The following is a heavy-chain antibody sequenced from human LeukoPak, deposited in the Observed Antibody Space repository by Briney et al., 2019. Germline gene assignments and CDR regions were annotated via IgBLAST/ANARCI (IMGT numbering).Heavy chain of an antibody. CDR2: ISYDGSNK. CDR3: ARDLSYYDSSGYYGPAN. D-gene: IGHD3-22*01. CDR1: GFTFSSYA. J-gene: IGHJ4*02. Sequence: GRSLRLSCAASGFTFSSYAMHWVRQAPGKGLEWVAVISYDGSNKCYADSVKGRFTISRDNSKNTLYLQMNSLRAEDTAVYYCARDLSYYDSSGYYGPANWGQGTLVTVSS. V-gene: IGHV3-30-3*01.